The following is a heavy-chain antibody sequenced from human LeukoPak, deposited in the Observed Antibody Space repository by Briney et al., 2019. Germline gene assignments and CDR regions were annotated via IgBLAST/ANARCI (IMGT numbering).Heavy chain of an antibody. V-gene: IGHV3-7*03. Sequence: GGSLRLSCAASGFTFNSHWMNWVRQAPGKGLEWVANIKQDGSEDYYMDSVKGRFIISRDNSKNTLYLQMNSLRAEDTAVYYCARDPPYTDYDPAFAWGQGTLVTVSS. D-gene: IGHD4/OR15-4a*01. J-gene: IGHJ5*02. CDR3: ARDPPYTDYDPAFA. CDR1: GFTFNSHW. CDR2: IKQDGSED.